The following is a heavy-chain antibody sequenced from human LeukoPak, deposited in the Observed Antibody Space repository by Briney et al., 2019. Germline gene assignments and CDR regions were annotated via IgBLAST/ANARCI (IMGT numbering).Heavy chain of an antibody. J-gene: IGHJ5*02. V-gene: IGHV1-69*13. CDR1: GGTFSSYA. Sequence: ASVKVSCKASGGTFSSYAIRWVRQAPGQGLEWMGGIIPIFGTANYAQKFQGRVTITADESTSTAYMELSSLRSEDTAVYYCARDPLSGTVTNLENWFDPWGQGTLVTVSS. CDR2: IIPIFGTA. D-gene: IGHD4-11*01. CDR3: ARDPLSGTVTNLENWFDP.